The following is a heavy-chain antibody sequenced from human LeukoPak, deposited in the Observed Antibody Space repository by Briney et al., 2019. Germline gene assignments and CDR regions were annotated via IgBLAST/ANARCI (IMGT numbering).Heavy chain of an antibody. CDR1: GGSISSYY. CDR2: IYYSGST. J-gene: IGHJ5*02. V-gene: IGHV4-59*01. D-gene: IGHD4/OR15-4a*01. CDR3: ASHPASDPGAFDP. Sequence: SETLSLTCNVSGGSISSYYWSWIRQPPGKGLEWIGYIYYSGSTNYNPSLKSRVTISVDTSKNQFSLKLSSVTAADTAVYYCASHPASDPGAFDPWGQGTLVTVSS.